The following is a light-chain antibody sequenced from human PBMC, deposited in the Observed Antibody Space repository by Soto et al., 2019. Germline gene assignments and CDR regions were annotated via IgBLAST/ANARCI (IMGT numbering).Light chain of an antibody. CDR2: EVS. V-gene: IGLV2-23*02. J-gene: IGLJ2*01. CDR1: SSDVGSYNL. CDR3: CSYAGSQRV. Sequence: QSALTQPASVSGSPGQSITISCTGTSSDVGSYNLVSWYQQHPGKAPKLMIYEVSKRPSGVSNRFSGSKSGNTAPLTISGLQAEDEADYYCCSYAGSQRVFGGGTKLTVL.